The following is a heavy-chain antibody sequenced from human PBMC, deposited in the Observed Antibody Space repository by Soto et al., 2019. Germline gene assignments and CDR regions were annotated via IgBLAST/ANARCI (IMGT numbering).Heavy chain of an antibody. J-gene: IGHJ5*02. CDR1: GFTFSSYA. V-gene: IGHV3-23*01. Sequence: EVQLLESGGGLVQPGGSLRLSCAASGFTFSSYAMSWVRQAPGKGLEWVSAISGSGGSTYYADSVKGRFTISRDNSKNTLYLQMNSLRAEDTAVYYCAKDSLRYFDWLFLGDPWGQGTLVTVSS. CDR2: ISGSGGST. D-gene: IGHD3-9*01. CDR3: AKDSLRYFDWLFLGDP.